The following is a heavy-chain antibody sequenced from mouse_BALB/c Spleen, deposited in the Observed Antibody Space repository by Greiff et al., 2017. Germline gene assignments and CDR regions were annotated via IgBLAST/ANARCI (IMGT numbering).Heavy chain of an antibody. V-gene: IGHV5-4*02. CDR2: ISDGGSYT. D-gene: IGHD2-2*01. CDR3: ARGDGYDAGMDY. CDR1: GFTFSDYY. Sequence: EVQGVESGGGLVKPGGSLKLSCAASGFTFSDYYMYWVRQTPEKRLEWVATISDGGSYTYYPDSVKGRFTISRDNAKNNLYLQMSSLKSEDTAMYYCARGDGYDAGMDYWGQGTSVTVS. J-gene: IGHJ4*01.